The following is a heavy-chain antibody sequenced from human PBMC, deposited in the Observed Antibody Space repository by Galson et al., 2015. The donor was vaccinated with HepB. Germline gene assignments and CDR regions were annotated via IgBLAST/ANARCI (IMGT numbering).Heavy chain of an antibody. CDR1: GYTFISYG. CDR3: ARVRNTSWASNYYYYMDV. V-gene: IGHV1-18*01. J-gene: IGHJ6*03. D-gene: IGHD2-2*01. CDR2: ISTYNGNT. Sequence: SVKVSCKASGYTFISYGVIWVRQAPGQGLEWMGWISTYNGNTKYAQKFQGRVTMTTGTSTATAYMELRSLRSDDTAVYYCARVRNTSWASNYYYYMDVWGKGTTVTVSS.